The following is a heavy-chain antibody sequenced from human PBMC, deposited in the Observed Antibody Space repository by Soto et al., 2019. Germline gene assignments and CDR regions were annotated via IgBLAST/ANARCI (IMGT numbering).Heavy chain of an antibody. V-gene: IGHV1-18*04. Sequence: QVQLVQSGAEVKKPGASVKVSCKASGYTFTSCGISWVRQAPGQGLEWMGWISTYNGNTNYAQKLQGRLTMTTDTPPSTASMDLRSLRSDDTAVYYCARVWWEQPGRNNWFAPWGQGTLVTVSS. J-gene: IGHJ5*02. CDR1: GYTFTSCG. CDR2: ISTYNGNT. CDR3: ARVWWEQPGRNNWFAP. D-gene: IGHD1-26*01.